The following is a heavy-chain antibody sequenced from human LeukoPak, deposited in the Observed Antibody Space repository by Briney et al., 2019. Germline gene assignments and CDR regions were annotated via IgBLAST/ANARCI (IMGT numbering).Heavy chain of an antibody. CDR2: ISHDGSNK. V-gene: IGHV3-30-3*01. J-gene: IGHJ4*02. CDR1: GFTFSSYA. CDR3: ARSLIVGANYFDY. D-gene: IGHD1-26*01. Sequence: GRSLRLSCAASGFTFSSYAVHWVRQAPGKGLEWVAVISHDGSNKYYADSVKGRFTISRDNSKNTLYLQMNSLRAEDTAVYYCARSLIVGANYFDYWGQGTLVTVSS.